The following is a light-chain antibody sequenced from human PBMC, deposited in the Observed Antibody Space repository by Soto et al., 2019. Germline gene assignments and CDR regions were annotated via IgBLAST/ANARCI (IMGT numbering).Light chain of an antibody. CDR1: QSVGSNY. CDR2: GAS. J-gene: IGKJ3*01. V-gene: IGKV3-20*01. CDR3: QQYTTSPLT. Sequence: EIVLTQSPGTLSLSPGERATLYCRASQSVGSNYLAWYQQKPGQAPRVLIYGASSRATGIPDRFSGSGSGADFTLTIRRLEPEDFAVYYCQQYTTSPLTFGPGTTVDIK.